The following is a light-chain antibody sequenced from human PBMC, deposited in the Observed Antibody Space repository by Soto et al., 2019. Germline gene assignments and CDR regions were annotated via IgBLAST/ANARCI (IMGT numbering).Light chain of an antibody. CDR2: NAS. V-gene: IGKV1-33*01. J-gene: IGKJ5*01. CDR3: QQYDKPFT. Sequence: DIQMTQSPSSLSASVGYIVSIPCQANQDIGNFLNWYQSKPGKAPKVVNYNASNLPPGVPSRFSGSGSGTQFAFTISSLQSEDAGTYYCQQYDKPFTFGPGTRLEIK. CDR1: QDIGNF.